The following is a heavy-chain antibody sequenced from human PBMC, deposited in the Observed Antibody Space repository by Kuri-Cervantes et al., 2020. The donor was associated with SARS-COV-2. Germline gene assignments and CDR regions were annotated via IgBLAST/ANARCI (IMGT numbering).Heavy chain of an antibody. V-gene: IGHV1-18*01. CDR2: ISHYSGNT. CDR3: ARGDFTAGFY. J-gene: IGHJ4*02. Sequence: AAVKVSCKTSGYTFTSYGTTWVRQAPGQGLEWTGWISHYSGNTDYAQRVQDRVILTRDTSTSTTYMELRSLRSDDTAVYYCARGDFTAGFYWGQGTQVTVSS. D-gene: IGHD2-15*01. CDR1: GYTFTSYG.